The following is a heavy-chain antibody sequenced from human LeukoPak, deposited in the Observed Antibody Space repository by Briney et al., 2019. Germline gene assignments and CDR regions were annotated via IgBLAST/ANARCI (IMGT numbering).Heavy chain of an antibody. CDR3: LMYTNGWN. CDR2: INSDGSST. Sequence: PGGSLRLSCAVSGSTISDNYMHWVRQAPGKGLVWVSRINSDGSSTTYADSVKGRLTISRDNAKNTLYLQTNSLRAEDTAMYYCLMYTNGWNWGQGTLVTVSS. CDR1: GSTISDNY. D-gene: IGHD6-19*01. V-gene: IGHV3-74*01. J-gene: IGHJ4*02.